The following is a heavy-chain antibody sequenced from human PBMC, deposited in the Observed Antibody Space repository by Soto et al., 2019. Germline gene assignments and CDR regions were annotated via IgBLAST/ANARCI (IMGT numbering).Heavy chain of an antibody. CDR2: IIPILGIA. CDR1: GGTFSSYT. J-gene: IGHJ4*02. CDR3: AKELLTRKLAAAGPNFDY. D-gene: IGHD6-13*01. Sequence: GASVKVSCKASGGTFSSYTISWVRQAPGQGLEWMGRIIPILGIANYAQKFQGRVTITADKSTSTAYMELSSLRAEDTAVYYCAKELLTRKLAAAGPNFDYWGQGTLVTVSS. V-gene: IGHV1-69*04.